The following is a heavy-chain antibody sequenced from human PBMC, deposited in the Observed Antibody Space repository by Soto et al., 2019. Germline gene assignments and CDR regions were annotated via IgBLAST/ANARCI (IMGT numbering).Heavy chain of an antibody. J-gene: IGHJ6*02. CDR2: ISRDGGTT. D-gene: IGHD3-16*01. Sequence: EVQLLESGGGLVQPGGSLRLSCAASGSNFDSYAMNWVRQAPGKGLEWVSAISRDGGTTFSADSVKGRFTISRDNSENTLYMEMNSLRVEDTAVYYCAKGGFWVHYGMDVWGQGTTVTVSS. CDR3: AKGGFWVHYGMDV. V-gene: IGHV3-23*01. CDR1: GSNFDSYA.